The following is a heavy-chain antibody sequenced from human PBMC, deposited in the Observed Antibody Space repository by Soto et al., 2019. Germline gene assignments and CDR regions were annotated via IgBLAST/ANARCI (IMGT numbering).Heavy chain of an antibody. CDR3: ARGYGGTVTISCPGGCMDV. V-gene: IGHV1-69*13. CDR2: IIPIFGTA. J-gene: IGHJ6*01. D-gene: IGHD4-4*01. Sequence: SVKVSCKASGGTFSSYAISWVRQAPGQGLEWMGGIIPIFGTANYAQKFQGRVTITADESTSTAYMELSSLRSEDTAGYYCARGYGGTVTISCPGGCMDVWGQGTPVTVSS. CDR1: GGTFSSYA.